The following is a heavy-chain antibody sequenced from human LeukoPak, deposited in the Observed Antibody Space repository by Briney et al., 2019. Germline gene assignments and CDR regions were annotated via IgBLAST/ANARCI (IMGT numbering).Heavy chain of an antibody. CDR3: ARDDGFSCYSY. J-gene: IGHJ4*02. V-gene: IGHV3-7*01. CDR2: MNLDGSEK. Sequence: GGSLRLSCAASGFTFSSYWMTWVRQAPGKGLEWVANMNLDGSEKYYVDSVKGRFIISRDNAKDSLFLQMNSLIAEDTAVYYCARDDGFSCYSYWGQGTLVTVSS. D-gene: IGHD3/OR15-3a*01. CDR1: GFTFSSYW.